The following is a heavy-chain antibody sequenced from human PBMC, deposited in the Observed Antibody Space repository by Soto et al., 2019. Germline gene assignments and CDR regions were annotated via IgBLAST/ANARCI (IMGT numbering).Heavy chain of an antibody. V-gene: IGHV3-9*01. D-gene: IGHD3-22*01. Sequence: LRLSCAASGFTFDDYAMHWVRQAPGKGLEWVSGISWNSGSIGYADSVKGRFTISRDNAKNSLYLQMNSLRAEDTALYYCAKDILYYYDSGNYFDYWGQGTLVTVSS. CDR1: GFTFDDYA. J-gene: IGHJ4*02. CDR2: ISWNSGSI. CDR3: AKDILYYYDSGNYFDY.